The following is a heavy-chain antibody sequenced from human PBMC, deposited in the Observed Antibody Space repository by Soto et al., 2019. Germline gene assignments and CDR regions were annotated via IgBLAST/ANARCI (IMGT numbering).Heavy chain of an antibody. D-gene: IGHD2-21*01. J-gene: IGHJ4*02. V-gene: IGHV3-33*01. CDR2: IWYDGSNK. CDR1: GFTFSSYG. CDR3: AREGGECLQYLDY. Sequence: GGSLRLSCAASGFTFSSYGMHWVRQAPGKGLEWVAVIWYDGSNKYYADSVKGRFTISRDNSKNTLYLQMNSLRAEDTAVYYCAREGGECLQYLDYWGQGSLVTVSS.